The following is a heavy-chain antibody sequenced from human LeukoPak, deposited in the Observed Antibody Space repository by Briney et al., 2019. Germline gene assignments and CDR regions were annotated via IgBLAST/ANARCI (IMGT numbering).Heavy chain of an antibody. CDR3: AKQQLVRCFDY. D-gene: IGHD6-13*01. CDR2: IFYSGST. Sequence: SETLSLTCTVSGGSINSSSYYWGWIRQPPGKGLEWIGSIFYSGSTYYNPSLKSRVAISVDTSKTQFSLKLSSVTAADTAVYYCAKQQLVRCFDYWGQGTLVTVSS. CDR1: GGSINSSSYY. J-gene: IGHJ4*02. V-gene: IGHV4-39*01.